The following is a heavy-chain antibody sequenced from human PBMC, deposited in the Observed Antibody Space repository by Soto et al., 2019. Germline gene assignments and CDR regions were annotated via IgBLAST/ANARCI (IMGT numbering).Heavy chain of an antibody. CDR1: GYNFATHW. D-gene: IGHD5-12*01. J-gene: IGHJ6*02. CDR3: ATPGGFGMDV. Sequence: PGESLKISCQGSGYNFATHWIGWVRHKAGKGLEWMGIIFPGDAETRYSPSFQGHITISADKSISIAYLRWSSLKASDTGMYYCATPGGFGMDVWGQGTTVTDSS. CDR2: IFPGDAET. V-gene: IGHV5-51*01.